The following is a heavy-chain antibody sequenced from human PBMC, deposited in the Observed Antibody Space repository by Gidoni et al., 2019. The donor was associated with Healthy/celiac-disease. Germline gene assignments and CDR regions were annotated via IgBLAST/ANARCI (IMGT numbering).Heavy chain of an antibody. V-gene: IGHV1-18*01. CDR1: GYTFTSYG. Sequence: QVQLVQSGAEVKKPGASVKVSCQASGYTFTSYGISWVRQAPGQGLEWMGWISAYNGNTNYAQKLQGRVTMTTDTSTSTAYMELRSLRSDDTAVYYCARAIVVVIANSPDAFDIWGQGTMVTVSS. CDR2: ISAYNGNT. J-gene: IGHJ3*02. CDR3: ARAIVVVIANSPDAFDI. D-gene: IGHD2-21*01.